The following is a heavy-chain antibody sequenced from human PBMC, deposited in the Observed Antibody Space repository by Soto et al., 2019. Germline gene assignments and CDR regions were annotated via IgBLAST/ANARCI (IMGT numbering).Heavy chain of an antibody. CDR3: AHRGYGNYPRDNWFDP. V-gene: IGHV2-5*01. CDR2: IYWNDDE. CDR1: GLSLSTGGRG. D-gene: IGHD4-17*01. J-gene: IGHJ5*02. Sequence: SGPTLVNPTHPLTLTCSFSGLSLSTGGRGVGWIRQPPGKALEWLALIYWNDDERYSPSLKNRLTITKDTSKNQVVLTLTNMDPVDTATYYCAHRGYGNYPRDNWFDPWGQGTLVTVSS.